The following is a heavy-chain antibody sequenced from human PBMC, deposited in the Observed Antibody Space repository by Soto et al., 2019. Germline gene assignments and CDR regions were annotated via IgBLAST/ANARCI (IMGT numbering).Heavy chain of an antibody. J-gene: IGHJ4*02. CDR1: GGSISNHY. D-gene: IGHD2-15*01. CDR3: ARDGVVAAIGSYDY. Sequence: PSETLSLTCTVSGGSISNHYWSLIRQPPGKGLEWIGYIYYSGTTNYNPSLKSRVTISVDRSKNQFSLKLTSVTAADTAVYYCARDGVVAAIGSYDYWGQGTLVTVSS. CDR2: IYYSGTT. V-gene: IGHV4-59*11.